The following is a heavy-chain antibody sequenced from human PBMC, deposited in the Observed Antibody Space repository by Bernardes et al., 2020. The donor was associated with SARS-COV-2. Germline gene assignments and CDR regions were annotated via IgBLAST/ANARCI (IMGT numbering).Heavy chain of an antibody. J-gene: IGHJ4*02. CDR3: ARLKVLRHLDWCMSWLEYYFDC. D-gene: IGHD3-9*01. CDR2: LSNSGTP. CDR1: GDSMPNDAYY. V-gene: IGHV4-39*01. Sequence: SETLTLTCTVSGDSMPNDAYYWAWLRQPPGKELEWIGSLSNSGTPSYSPSFKSRVTLSADTSKKQFSLRLKSVTAADTAVYFCARLKVLRHLDWCMSWLEYYFDCWDQGTLITVSS.